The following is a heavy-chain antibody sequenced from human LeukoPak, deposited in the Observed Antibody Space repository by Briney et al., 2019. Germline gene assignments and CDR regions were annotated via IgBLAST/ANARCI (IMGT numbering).Heavy chain of an antibody. CDR1: GGSFSGYY. J-gene: IGHJ5*02. Sequence: SETLSLTCAVYGGSFSGYYWSWIRQPPGKGLEWIGEINHSGSTNYNPSLKSRVTISVDTSKNQFSLKPSSVTAADTAVYYCARGWLLPENWFDPWGQGTLVTVSS. V-gene: IGHV4-34*01. CDR3: ARGWLLPENWFDP. CDR2: INHSGST. D-gene: IGHD3-22*01.